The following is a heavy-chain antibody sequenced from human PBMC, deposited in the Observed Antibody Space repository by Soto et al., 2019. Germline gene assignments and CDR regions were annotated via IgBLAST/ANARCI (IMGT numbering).Heavy chain of an antibody. V-gene: IGHV1-8*01. D-gene: IGHD5-18*01. CDR2: MNPNSGNT. CDR3: ARDELPYSYGSLPSF. J-gene: IGHJ4*01. CDR1: GYTFTSYD. Sequence: ASVKVSCKASGYTFTSYDINWVRQATGQGLEWMGWMNPNSGNTGYAQKFQGRATMTRNTFISTAYMELSSLRSEDTAVYYCARDELPYSYGSLPSFWGHGTLVTVSS.